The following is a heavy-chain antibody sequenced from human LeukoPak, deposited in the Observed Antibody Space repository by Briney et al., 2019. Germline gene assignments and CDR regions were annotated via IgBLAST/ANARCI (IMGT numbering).Heavy chain of an antibody. J-gene: IGHJ3*02. CDR2: ISAYNGNT. CDR1: GYTFTSYG. D-gene: IGHD1-26*01. Sequence: ASLKVSCKASGYTFTSYGISWVRQAPGQGLEWMGWISAYNGNTNYAQKLQGRVTMTTDTSTSTAYMELRSLRSDDTAVYYCARDQTKWELLLLNPDAFDIWGQGTMVTVSS. CDR3: ARDQTKWELLLLNPDAFDI. V-gene: IGHV1-18*01.